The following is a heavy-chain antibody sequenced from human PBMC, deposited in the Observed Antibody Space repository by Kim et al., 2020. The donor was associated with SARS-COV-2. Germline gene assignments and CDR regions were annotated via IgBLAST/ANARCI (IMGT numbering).Heavy chain of an antibody. CDR1: GFTVSSNY. J-gene: IGHJ5*02. D-gene: IGHD4-17*01. V-gene: IGHV3-53*01. Sequence: GGSLRLPCVASGFTVSSNYMSWVRQAPGKGLEWVSAIYSGGSTYYAVSVKGRFTISRANSKNTLYLQLNSLRAEDTAVYYCARDWGYGIDPWRQGTLVTV. CDR2: IYSGGST. CDR3: ARDWGYGIDP.